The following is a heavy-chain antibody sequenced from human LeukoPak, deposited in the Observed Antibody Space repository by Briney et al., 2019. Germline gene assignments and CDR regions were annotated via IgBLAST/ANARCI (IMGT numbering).Heavy chain of an antibody. V-gene: IGHV3-23*01. D-gene: IGHD7-27*01. Sequence: GGSLRLSCAASGFSFSNYAMNWVRQAPGKGLEWVSSITKNSDSTYYADSVRGRFSISRDNSKNTLYLQMSSLRADDTAIYYCARITGATLFGYWGQGTLVTVSS. J-gene: IGHJ4*02. CDR2: ITKNSDST. CDR3: ARITGATLFGY. CDR1: GFSFSNYA.